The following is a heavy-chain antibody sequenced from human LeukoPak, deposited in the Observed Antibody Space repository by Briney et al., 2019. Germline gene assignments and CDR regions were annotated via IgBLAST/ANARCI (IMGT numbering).Heavy chain of an antibody. V-gene: IGHV4-59*01. CDR3: ARGRKITIFEWFDP. CDR2: IYYSGST. CDR1: GGSISSYY. Sequence: PSETLSLTCTVSGGSISSYYWSWIRQPPGKGLEWIGYIYYSGSTNYNPSLKSRVTISVDTSKNQFSLKLSSVTAADTAVYYCARGRKITIFEWFDPWGQGTLVTVSS. D-gene: IGHD3-3*01. J-gene: IGHJ5*02.